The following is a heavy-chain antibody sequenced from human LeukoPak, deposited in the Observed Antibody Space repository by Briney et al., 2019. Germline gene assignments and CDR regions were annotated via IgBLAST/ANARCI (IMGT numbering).Heavy chain of an antibody. D-gene: IGHD3-9*01. CDR2: INTGNGNT. J-gene: IGHJ4*02. CDR3: ARGGRRYFDYFDY. V-gene: IGHV1-3*04. Sequence: ASVKVSCKASGYTFTSYAMHWVRQAPGQRLEWMGWINTGNGNTKYSQKFQGRVTITRDTSASTAHMELSSLRSEDTAVYYCARGGRRYFDYFDYWGQGTLVTVSS. CDR1: GYTFTSYA.